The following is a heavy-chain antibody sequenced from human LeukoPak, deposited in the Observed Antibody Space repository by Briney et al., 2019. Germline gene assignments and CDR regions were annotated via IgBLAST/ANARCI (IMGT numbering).Heavy chain of an antibody. Sequence: GGSLRLSCAASGFSFSTHWMSWFRQAPGKGLEWVALIKQDGSDKHYVDSVKGRFTISRDNAKNSLYLQMNSLRAEDTAVYYCARHGSGRMGNAFDIWGQGTMVTVSS. CDR2: IKQDGSDK. CDR3: ARHGSGRMGNAFDI. J-gene: IGHJ3*02. CDR1: GFSFSTHW. D-gene: IGHD3-10*01. V-gene: IGHV3-7*01.